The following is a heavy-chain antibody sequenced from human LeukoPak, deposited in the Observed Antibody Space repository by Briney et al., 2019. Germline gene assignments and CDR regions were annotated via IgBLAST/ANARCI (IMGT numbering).Heavy chain of an antibody. J-gene: IGHJ4*02. D-gene: IGHD2-2*01. Sequence: SETLSLTCTVSGGSISSSSYYWGWIRQPPGKGLEWIGSIYYSGSTYYNPSLKSRVTISVDTSKNQFSLKLSSVTAADTAVYYCARDRYCSSTSCSYYFDYWGQGTLVTVSS. V-gene: IGHV4-39*07. CDR2: IYYSGST. CDR3: ARDRYCSSTSCSYYFDY. CDR1: GGSISSSSYY.